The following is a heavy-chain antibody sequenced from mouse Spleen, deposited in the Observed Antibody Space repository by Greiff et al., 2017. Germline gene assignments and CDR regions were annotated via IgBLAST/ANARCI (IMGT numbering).Heavy chain of an antibody. Sequence: EVQLQQSGAELVRPGASVKLSCTASGFNIKDAYMHWVKQRPEQGLEWIGWIDPENGDTEYASKFQGKATITADTSSNTAYLQLSSLTSEDTAVYYCIIYYYGSSYYFDYWGQGTTLTVSS. CDR2: IDPENGDT. CDR1: GFNIKDAY. D-gene: IGHD1-1*01. CDR3: IIYYYGSSYYFDY. J-gene: IGHJ2*01. V-gene: IGHV14-4*01.